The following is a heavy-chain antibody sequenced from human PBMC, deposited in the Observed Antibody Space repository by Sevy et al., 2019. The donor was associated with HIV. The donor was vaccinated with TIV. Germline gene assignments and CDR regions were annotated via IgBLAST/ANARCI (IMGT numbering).Heavy chain of an antibody. CDR1: GFTFSTYG. V-gene: IGHV3-33*01. CDR2: IWYDGSNK. D-gene: IGHD6-19*01. Sequence: GRSLRLSCVASGFTFSTYGMHWVRQAPGKGLEWVAVIWYDGSNKEYLDSVKGRFTISRDNSKDTLYLQMNSLRAEDTAVYYCARENIAVAGIGYYFDHWGQGTLVTVSS. J-gene: IGHJ4*02. CDR3: ARENIAVAGIGYYFDH.